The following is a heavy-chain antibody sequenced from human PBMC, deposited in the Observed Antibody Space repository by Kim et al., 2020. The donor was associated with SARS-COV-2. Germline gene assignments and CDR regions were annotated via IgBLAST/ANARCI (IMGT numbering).Heavy chain of an antibody. Sequence: GGSLRLSCAASGFTFDDYTMHWVRQAPGKGLEWVSLISWDGGSTYYADSVKGRFTISRDNSKNSLYLQMNSLRTEDTALYYCAILGTNIFDYWGQGTLVTVSS. CDR1: GFTFDDYT. D-gene: IGHD3-3*02. V-gene: IGHV3-43*01. CDR2: ISWDGGST. J-gene: IGHJ4*02. CDR3: AILGTNIFDY.